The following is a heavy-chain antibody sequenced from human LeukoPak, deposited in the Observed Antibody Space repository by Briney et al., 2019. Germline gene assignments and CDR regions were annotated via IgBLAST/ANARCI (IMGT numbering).Heavy chain of an antibody. CDR1: GYSFPNYW. Sequence: PGESLKISCKGSGYSFPNYWIGWVRPMPGKGLEWMGIIYSGDSDTTYKPSFQGQVTISDDKSISPDDLQWSSLKASDTAMYYCARSRAEKVLVCGSYRHHDAFDIWGQGTRVTVSP. J-gene: IGHJ3*02. CDR2: IYSGDSDT. V-gene: IGHV5-51*01. D-gene: IGHD3-16*02. CDR3: ARSRAEKVLVCGSYRHHDAFDI.